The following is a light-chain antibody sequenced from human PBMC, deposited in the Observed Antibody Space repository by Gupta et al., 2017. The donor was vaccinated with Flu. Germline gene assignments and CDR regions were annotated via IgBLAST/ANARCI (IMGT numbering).Light chain of an antibody. V-gene: IGLV2-14*03. CDR2: EVS. CDR1: SSDIGSYDY. J-gene: IGLJ2*01. CDR3: SSYASTNTVVV. Sequence: QSALTQPASVSGSPGQSIAIPCTGTSSDIGSYDYVSWYQQHPGKAPKLILFEVSRRPGGISDRFSGSKSGDTASLTISGLLAEDEAFYYCSSYASTNTVVVFGGGTKLTVL.